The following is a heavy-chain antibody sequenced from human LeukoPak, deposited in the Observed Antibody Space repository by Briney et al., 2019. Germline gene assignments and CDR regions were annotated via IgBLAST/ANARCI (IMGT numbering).Heavy chain of an antibody. J-gene: IGHJ4*02. V-gene: IGHV1-18*01. CDR3: ARGPGIVGATTRFDY. CDR1: GYTFTSYG. CDR2: ISAYNGNT. D-gene: IGHD1-26*01. Sequence: ASVKVSCKASGYTFTSYGISWVRQAPGQGLEWMGWISAYNGNTNYAQKLQGRVTMTTDTSTSTAYMELRSLRSDDTAVYYCARGPGIVGATTRFDYWGQGTLVTVSS.